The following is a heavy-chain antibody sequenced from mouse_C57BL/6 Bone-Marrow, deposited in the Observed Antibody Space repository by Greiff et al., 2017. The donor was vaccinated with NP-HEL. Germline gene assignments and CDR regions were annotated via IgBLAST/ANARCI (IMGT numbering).Heavy chain of an antibody. J-gene: IGHJ4*01. CDR3: TTYYYGSSFAY. Sequence: VQLQQSGAELVRPGASVKLSCTASGFNIKDDYMHWVKQRPEQGLEWIGWIDPENGDTESASTFQGKATINADTSSNTAYLQLRSLTSEDTAVDYCTTYYYGSSFAYWGQGTSVTVSA. CDR1: GFNIKDDY. D-gene: IGHD1-1*01. CDR2: IDPENGDT. V-gene: IGHV14-4*01.